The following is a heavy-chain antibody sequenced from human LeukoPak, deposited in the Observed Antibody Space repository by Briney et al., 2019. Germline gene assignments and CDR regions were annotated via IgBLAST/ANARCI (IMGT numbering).Heavy chain of an antibody. CDR2: ISANSGGT. D-gene: IGHD3-16*01. CDR1: GYTFSDNY. V-gene: IGHV1-2*02. CDR3: ARGRQLHLGELFPFAEFFQP. Sequence: ASVKVSCKASGYTFSDNYLHWVRQAPGQGLEWMGWISANSGGTKSAQKFQGRVIMTRDTSISTAYMELRSLSSDDTAVYYCARGRQLHLGELFPFAEFFQPWGQGTLVTVFS. J-gene: IGHJ1*01.